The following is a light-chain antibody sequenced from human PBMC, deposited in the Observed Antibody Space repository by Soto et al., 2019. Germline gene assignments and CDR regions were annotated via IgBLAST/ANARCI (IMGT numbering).Light chain of an antibody. Sequence: EMVVTQSPATLSLSPGERATLSCRASQSVSSFLAWYQQKPGQAPRLLIYDASNRATGIPARFSGSGSGTDVPLTISSLEPEDFAVYYCQQRTNWPPMYTFGQGTKLEIK. J-gene: IGKJ2*01. CDR3: QQRTNWPPMYT. CDR1: QSVSSF. V-gene: IGKV3-11*01. CDR2: DAS.